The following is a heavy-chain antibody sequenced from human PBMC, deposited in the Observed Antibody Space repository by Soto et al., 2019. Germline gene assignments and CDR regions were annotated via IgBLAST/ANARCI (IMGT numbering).Heavy chain of an antibody. CDR3: ARGLYPYYSPMGTPYSLVY. Sequence: SETLSLTCAVYGGSFSGYYWSWIRQPPGKGLEWIGEINHSGSTNYNPSLKSRVTISVDTSKNQFSLKLSSVTAADTAVYYCARGLYPYYSPMGTPYSLVYWGQGTLVTVSS. D-gene: IGHD1-26*01. V-gene: IGHV4-34*01. CDR2: INHSGST. CDR1: GGSFSGYY. J-gene: IGHJ4*02.